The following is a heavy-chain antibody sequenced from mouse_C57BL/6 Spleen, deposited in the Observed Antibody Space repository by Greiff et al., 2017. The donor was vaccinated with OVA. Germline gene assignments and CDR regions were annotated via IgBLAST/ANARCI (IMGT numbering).Heavy chain of an antibody. V-gene: IGHV5-16*01. D-gene: IGHD1-1*01. CDR1: GFTFSDYY. Sequence: EVMLVESEGGLVQPGSSMKLSCTASGFTFSDYYMAWVRQVPEKGLEWVANINYDGSSTYYLDSLKSRFIISRDNAKNILYLQMRSLKSEDPATYYCSRDPLTTVLAHWYFDVWGTGTTVTVSS. CDR3: SRDPLTTVLAHWYFDV. J-gene: IGHJ1*03. CDR2: INYDGSST.